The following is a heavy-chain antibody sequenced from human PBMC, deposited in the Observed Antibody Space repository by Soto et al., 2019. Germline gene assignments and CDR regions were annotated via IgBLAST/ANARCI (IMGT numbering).Heavy chain of an antibody. CDR2: IIPIFGTA. CDR3: ARDRDCSGGSCYPKEYGMDV. Sequence: QVQLVQSGAEVKKPGSSVKVSCKASGGTFSSYAISWVRQAPGQGLEWMGGIIPIFGTANYAQKFQGRVTITADESTSTAYMELSSLRSEDTAMYYCARDRDCSGGSCYPKEYGMDVWGQGTTVTVSS. V-gene: IGHV1-69*12. J-gene: IGHJ6*02. CDR1: GGTFSSYA. D-gene: IGHD2-15*01.